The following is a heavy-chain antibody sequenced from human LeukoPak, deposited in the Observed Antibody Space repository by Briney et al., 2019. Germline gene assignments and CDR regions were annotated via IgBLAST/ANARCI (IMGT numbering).Heavy chain of an antibody. Sequence: ASVKVSCKASGYTFTSYGISWVRQAPGQGLEWMGWISAYNGNTNYAQKLQGRVTMTTDTSTSTAYMELRSLRSDDTAVYYCARDWAPYYYDSSGPGDFDYWGQGTLVTVSS. CDR3: ARDWAPYYYDSSGPGDFDY. CDR2: ISAYNGNT. D-gene: IGHD3-22*01. CDR1: GYTFTSYG. J-gene: IGHJ4*02. V-gene: IGHV1-18*01.